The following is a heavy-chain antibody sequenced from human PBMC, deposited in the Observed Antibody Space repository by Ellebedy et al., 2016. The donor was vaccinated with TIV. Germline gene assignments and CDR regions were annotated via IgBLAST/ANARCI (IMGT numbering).Heavy chain of an antibody. D-gene: IGHD5-18*01. V-gene: IGHV3-23*01. CDR3: AKDRTPGDGYWVFDY. CDR1: GFTFSSFS. CDR2: ISHTGSRT. J-gene: IGHJ4*02. Sequence: GESLKISCAASGFTFSSFSMTWVRQAPGKGLEWVSTISHTGSRTYYTDSVEGRFIISRDTSKKTLYLQMNSLSAEDTAVYFCAKDRTPGDGYWVFDYWGQGTLVTVSS.